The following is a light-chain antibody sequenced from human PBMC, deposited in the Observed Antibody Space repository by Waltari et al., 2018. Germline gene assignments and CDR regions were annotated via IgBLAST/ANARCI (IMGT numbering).Light chain of an antibody. CDR2: AAS. J-gene: IGKJ1*01. CDR1: QGISSY. Sequence: AIRVTQSPSSLSASTGDRVTITSRARQGISSYLAWYQQKPGKAPKLLIYAASTLQSGVPSRVSGSGSGTDFTLTISCLQSDDFATYYCQQYYSYPRTFGQGTKVEIK. V-gene: IGKV1-8*01. CDR3: QQYYSYPRT.